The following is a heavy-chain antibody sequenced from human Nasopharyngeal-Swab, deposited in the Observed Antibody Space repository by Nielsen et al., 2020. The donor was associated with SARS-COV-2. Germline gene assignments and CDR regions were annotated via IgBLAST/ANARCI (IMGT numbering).Heavy chain of an antibody. CDR1: GFTFSSYG. D-gene: IGHD3-3*01. J-gene: IGHJ3*01. CDR2: ISYDGSNK. Sequence: GESLKISCAASGFTFSSYGMHWVRQAPGKGLEWAAVISYDGSNKYYADSVKGRFTISRDNSKNTLYLQMNSLRAEDTAVYYCAIGGGYDFWAVLEAWGQGTMVTVSS. V-gene: IGHV3-30*03. CDR3: AIGGGYDFWAVLEA.